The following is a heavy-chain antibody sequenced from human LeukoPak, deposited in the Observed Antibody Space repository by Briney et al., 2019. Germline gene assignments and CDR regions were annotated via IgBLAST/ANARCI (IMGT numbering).Heavy chain of an antibody. CDR2: ISDSGGRT. Sequence: GGSLRLSCAVSGITLSNYGMSWVRQAPGKGLEWVAGISDSGGRTNYADSVKGRFTISRDNSKNTLYLQMNSLRAEDTAVYYCAKRGSSGYPRTIEYFQHWGQGTLVTVSS. CDR3: AKRGSSGYPRTIEYFQH. J-gene: IGHJ1*01. D-gene: IGHD3-22*01. CDR1: GITLSNYG. V-gene: IGHV3-23*01.